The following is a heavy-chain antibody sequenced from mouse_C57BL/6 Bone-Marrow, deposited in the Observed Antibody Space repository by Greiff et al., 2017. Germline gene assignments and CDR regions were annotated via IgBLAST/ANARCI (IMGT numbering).Heavy chain of an antibody. Sequence: VQLKESGGGLVQPGGSLKLSCAASGFTFSDYYMYWVRQTPEKRLEWVAYISNGGGSTYYPDTVTGRFTISRDNAKNTLYLQMSRRKSENTAMYYCAREENEAWDGYYVYAMDYWGQGTSVTVSS. J-gene: IGHJ4*01. CDR1: GFTFSDYY. D-gene: IGHD2-3*01. V-gene: IGHV5-12*01. CDR3: AREENEAWDGYYVYAMDY. CDR2: ISNGGGST.